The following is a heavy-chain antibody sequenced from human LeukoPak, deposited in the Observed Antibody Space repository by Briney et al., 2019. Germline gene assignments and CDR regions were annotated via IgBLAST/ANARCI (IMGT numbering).Heavy chain of an antibody. V-gene: IGHV4-34*01. D-gene: IGHD2-15*01. CDR3: ARGRTKRVVVVAATPTPNRWFDP. CDR2: INHSGST. J-gene: IGHJ5*02. CDR1: GGSFSGYY. Sequence: PSETLSLTCAVYGGSFSGYYWSWIRQPPGKGLEWIGEINHSGSTNCNPSLKSRVTISVDTSKNQFSLKLSSVTAADTAVYYCARGRTKRVVVVAATPTPNRWFDPWGQGTLVTVSS.